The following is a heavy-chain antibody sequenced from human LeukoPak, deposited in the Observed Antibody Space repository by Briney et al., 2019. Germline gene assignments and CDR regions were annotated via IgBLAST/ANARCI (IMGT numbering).Heavy chain of an antibody. CDR2: TRYDGSNK. CDR3: AKEVVPAAMDQYYFDY. CDR1: GFTFSSYG. V-gene: IGHV3-30*02. Sequence: GGSLRLSCAASGFTFSSYGMHWVRQAPGKGLEWVAFTRYDGSNKYYADSAKGRFTISRDNSKNTLYLQMNSLRAEDTAVYYCAKEVVPAAMDQYYFDYWGQGTLVTVSS. D-gene: IGHD2-2*01. J-gene: IGHJ4*02.